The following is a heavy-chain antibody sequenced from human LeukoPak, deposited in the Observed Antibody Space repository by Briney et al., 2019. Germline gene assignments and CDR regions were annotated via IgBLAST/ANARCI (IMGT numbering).Heavy chain of an antibody. J-gene: IGHJ4*02. CDR2: IKKDGSEK. CDR3: ARDSATTDFDY. V-gene: IGHV3-7*01. D-gene: IGHD1-14*01. CDR1: GFTFGDYA. Sequence: GGSLRLSCTASGFTFGDYAMSWFRQAPGKGLEWVANIKKDGSEKYYVDSVKDRFTISRDNAKNSLYLQMNSLRAEDTAVYYCARDSATTDFDYWGQGSLVTVSS.